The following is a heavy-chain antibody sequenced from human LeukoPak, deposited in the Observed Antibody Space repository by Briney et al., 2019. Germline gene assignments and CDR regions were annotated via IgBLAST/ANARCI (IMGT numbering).Heavy chain of an antibody. J-gene: IGHJ4*02. Sequence: GGSLRLSCAASGFTVRNNYMIWVRQAPGKGLECVSMINGGGGTDYADSVKGRFTISRGNSKNTLFLQMNSLRLDDTAVYYCAGRRITAAAYDDWGRGTLVSVSS. CDR3: AGRRITAAAYDD. CDR1: GFTVRNNY. D-gene: IGHD6-13*01. CDR2: INGGGGT. V-gene: IGHV3-66*02.